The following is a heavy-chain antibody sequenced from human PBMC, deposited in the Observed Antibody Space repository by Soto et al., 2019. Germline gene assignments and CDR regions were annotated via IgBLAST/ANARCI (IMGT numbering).Heavy chain of an antibody. CDR2: INAANGDT. V-gene: IGHV1-3*01. CDR3: ARDAAAAGYYGMDV. D-gene: IGHD6-13*01. Sequence: GAPAEVTCKASGYSFTSYGIRWVRQAPGQRLEWMGWINAANGDTKYSPKFQGRVTITRDTSASTAYMELRSLRSDDTAVYYCARDAAAAGYYGMDVWGQGTTVTVSS. J-gene: IGHJ6*02. CDR1: GYSFTSYG.